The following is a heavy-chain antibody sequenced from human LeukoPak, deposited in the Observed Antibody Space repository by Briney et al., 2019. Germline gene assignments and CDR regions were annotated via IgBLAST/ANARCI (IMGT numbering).Heavy chain of an antibody. J-gene: IGHJ4*02. CDR1: GFTFSSYA. V-gene: IGHV3-23*01. CDR2: ISGSGGST. Sequence: GGSLRLSCAASGFTFSSYAMSWVRQAPGKGLEWVSAISGSGGSTYYADSVKGRFTISRDNAKNSLYLQMNSLRAEDTAMYYCAKGALRYSSCYDYWGQGTPVTVSS. CDR3: AKGALRYSSCYDY. D-gene: IGHD6-25*01.